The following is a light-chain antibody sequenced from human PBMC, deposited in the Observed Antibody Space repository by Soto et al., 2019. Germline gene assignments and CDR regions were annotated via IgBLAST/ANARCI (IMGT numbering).Light chain of an antibody. Sequence: DIQMTQSPSTLSASVGDTVTITCRAGQTVRSWLAWYQQKVGGAPKLLIYDVSTLQSGVTSRFSGSGSGTEFTLTISSLQPDDFATYYCQQYSDYSTFGQGTRLEIK. V-gene: IGKV1-5*01. CDR1: QTVRSW. CDR2: DVS. CDR3: QQYSDYST. J-gene: IGKJ1*01.